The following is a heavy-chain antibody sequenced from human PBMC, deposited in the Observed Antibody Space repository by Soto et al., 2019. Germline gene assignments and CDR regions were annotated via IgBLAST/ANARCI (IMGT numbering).Heavy chain of an antibody. CDR1: GGSISSDDYF. J-gene: IGHJ6*02. Sequence: QVQLQESGPGLVKPSQTLSLTCTVSGGSISSDDYFWSWIRQPPGRGLEWIGCIYYSGRTYYTPSLESRVSISVDTSKNQFSLRLTSVTAADTAVYYCARDRPSYGAYVRSFYSFVVDVWGQGTTVTVSS. CDR2: IYYSGRT. V-gene: IGHV4-30-4*01. CDR3: ARDRPSYGAYVRSFYSFVVDV. D-gene: IGHD4-17*01.